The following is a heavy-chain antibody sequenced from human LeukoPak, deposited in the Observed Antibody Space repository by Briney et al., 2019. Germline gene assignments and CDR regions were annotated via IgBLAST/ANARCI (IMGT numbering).Heavy chain of an antibody. CDR1: GFTFSSYS. D-gene: IGHD5-12*01. CDR3: ARDLRNSGYDSYYYFDY. V-gene: IGHV3-21*01. CDR2: ITSSSSSYI. J-gene: IGHJ4*02. Sequence: GGSLRLSCTASGFTFSSYSMNWVRQAPGKGLEWVSSITSSSSSYIYYADSVKGRFTISRDNAKNSLYLQMNSLRAEDTAVYYCARDLRNSGYDSYYYFDYWGQGTLVTVSS.